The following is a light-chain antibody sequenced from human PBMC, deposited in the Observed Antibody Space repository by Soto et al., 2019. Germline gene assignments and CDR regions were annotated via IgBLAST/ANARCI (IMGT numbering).Light chain of an antibody. Sequence: DLQMTQSPSTLSASVGDRVTITCRASQSISSWLAWYQQKPGKAPKLLIYDASSLESGVPSRFSGSGSGTEFPPTISSLQPDDFETYYCQKYNSYSPLTFGGGTKGEIK. CDR1: QSISSW. CDR3: QKYNSYSPLT. CDR2: DAS. V-gene: IGKV1-5*01. J-gene: IGKJ4*01.